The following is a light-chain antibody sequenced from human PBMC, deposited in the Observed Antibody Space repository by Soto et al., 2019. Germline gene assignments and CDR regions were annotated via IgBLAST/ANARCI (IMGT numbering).Light chain of an antibody. J-gene: IGLJ2*01. CDR1: SSNIGAGYD. Sequence: QSVLTQPPSVSGAPGQRVTISCTGSSSNIGAGYDVHWYQQLPGTAPKLLIYGNSNRPSGVPDRFSGYKSGTSASLAITGLQAEDEADYYCQYYDSSLRGVFGGGTKVTFL. CDR2: GNS. V-gene: IGLV1-40*01. CDR3: QYYDSSLRGV.